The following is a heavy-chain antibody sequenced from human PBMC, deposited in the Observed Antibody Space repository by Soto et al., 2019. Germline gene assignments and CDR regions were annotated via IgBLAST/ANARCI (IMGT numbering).Heavy chain of an antibody. V-gene: IGHV3-9*01. J-gene: IGHJ4*02. CDR1: GFTFDDYA. Sequence: EVQLVESGGGLVQPGRSLRLSCAASGFTFDDYAMHWVRQAPGKGLEWVSGISWNSGSIGYADSVKGRFTISRDNAKNSLYLQMNSLRAEDTALYYCAKDIDSSSWYYFDYWGQGTLVTVSS. D-gene: IGHD6-13*01. CDR2: ISWNSGSI. CDR3: AKDIDSSSWYYFDY.